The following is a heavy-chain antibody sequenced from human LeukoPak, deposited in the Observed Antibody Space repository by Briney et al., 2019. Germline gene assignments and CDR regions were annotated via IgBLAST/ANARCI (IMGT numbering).Heavy chain of an antibody. CDR2: ISTTGSSI. J-gene: IGHJ4*02. D-gene: IGHD5-18*01. Sequence: PGGSLRLSCAASGFTFSSYEMNWVRQAPGKGLEWVSYISTTGSSIYYADSVKGRFTISRDNSKNTLYLQMNSLRAEDTAVYYCARDHRYDTAMGNSFDYWGQGTLVTVSS. CDR3: ARDHRYDTAMGNSFDY. V-gene: IGHV3-48*03. CDR1: GFTFSSYE.